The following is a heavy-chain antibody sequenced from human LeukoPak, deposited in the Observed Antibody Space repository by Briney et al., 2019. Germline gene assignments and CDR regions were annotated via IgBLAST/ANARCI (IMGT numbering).Heavy chain of an antibody. Sequence: GGSLRLSCAASGFTFSSYAMSWVRQAPGKGLEWVSAISGSGGSTYYADSVKGRFTISRDNSKATLYLQMNSLRAEDTAVYYCAKDRESSSWYDYWGQGTLVTVSS. CDR2: ISGSGGST. V-gene: IGHV3-23*01. D-gene: IGHD6-13*01. J-gene: IGHJ4*02. CDR3: AKDRESSSWYDY. CDR1: GFTFSSYA.